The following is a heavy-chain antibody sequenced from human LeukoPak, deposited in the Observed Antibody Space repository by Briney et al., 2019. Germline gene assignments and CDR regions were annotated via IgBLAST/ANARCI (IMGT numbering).Heavy chain of an antibody. J-gene: IGHJ4*02. CDR3: ARDLRSRSYDILTGYGH. Sequence: GGSLRLSCAASGFTVSSNYMSWVRQAPGKGLEWVSVIYSGGSTYYADSVKGRFTISRDNSKNTLYLQMNSLRAEDTAVYYCARDLRSRSYDILTGYGHWGQGTLVTVSS. CDR1: GFTVSSNY. D-gene: IGHD3-9*01. V-gene: IGHV3-66*01. CDR2: IYSGGST.